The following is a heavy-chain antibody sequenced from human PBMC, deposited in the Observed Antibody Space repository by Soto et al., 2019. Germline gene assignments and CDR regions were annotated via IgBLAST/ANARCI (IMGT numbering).Heavy chain of an antibody. CDR2: FIPIFGTA. CDR3: ARHVPAAGYYYGMDV. J-gene: IGHJ6*02. CDR1: GGTFSSYA. D-gene: IGHD2-2*01. V-gene: IGHV1-69*12. Sequence: QVQLVQSGAEVKKPGSSVKVSCKASGGTFSSYAISWVRQAPGQGLEWMGGFIPIFGTANYAQKFQGRVTLTADESTSTAYMELSSLRSEDTAVYYWARHVPAAGYYYGMDVWGQGTTVTVSS.